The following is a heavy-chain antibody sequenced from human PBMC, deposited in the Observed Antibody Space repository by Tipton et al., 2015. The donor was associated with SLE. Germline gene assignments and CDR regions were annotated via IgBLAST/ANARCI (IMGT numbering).Heavy chain of an antibody. Sequence: TLSLTCTVSGGSISSYYWSWIRQPPGKGLEWIGYIYYSGSTNYNPSLKSRVTISVDTSKNQFSLKLTSVTAADTAVYYCARDLQWLRFDYWGQGTLVTVSS. CDR2: IYYSGST. CDR3: ARDLQWLRFDY. J-gene: IGHJ4*02. V-gene: IGHV4-59*12. CDR1: GGSISSYY. D-gene: IGHD6-19*01.